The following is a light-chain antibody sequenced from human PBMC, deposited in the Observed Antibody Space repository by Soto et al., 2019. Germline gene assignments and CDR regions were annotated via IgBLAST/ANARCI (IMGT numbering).Light chain of an antibody. CDR1: QSISSS. V-gene: IGKV1-39*01. Sequence: DIQMTQSPSSLSASVGDRVTITCRASQSISSSFNWYQQKPGKAPKLLIYAASSLQSGVPSRFSGSGSGTDFTLTISSLQPEDFATYYCQQSCSTPYTFGQGTKLEIK. J-gene: IGKJ2*01. CDR3: QQSCSTPYT. CDR2: AAS.